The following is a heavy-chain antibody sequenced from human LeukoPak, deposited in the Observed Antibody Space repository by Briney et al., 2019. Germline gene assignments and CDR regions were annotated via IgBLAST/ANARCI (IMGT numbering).Heavy chain of an antibody. V-gene: IGHV3-7*01. D-gene: IGHD3-9*01. CDR2: IKQDGSEK. J-gene: IGHJ5*02. CDR3: ARENRYFDWLLGWFDP. CDR1: GFTISSYW. Sequence: GGSLRLSCAASGFTISSYWMSWVRQAPGKGLEWVANIKQDGSEKYYVDSVKGRFTISRDNAKNSLYLQMNSLRAEDTAVYYCARENRYFDWLLGWFDPWGQGTLVTVSS.